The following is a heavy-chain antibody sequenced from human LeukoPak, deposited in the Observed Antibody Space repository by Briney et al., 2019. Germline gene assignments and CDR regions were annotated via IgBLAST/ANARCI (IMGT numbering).Heavy chain of an antibody. V-gene: IGHV5-51*01. CDR3: ARPYGGNSGPYFFDY. CDR1: GYSFTSYW. Sequence: GESLKISCKGSGYSFTSYWIGRVRQMPGKGLEWMGIIYPGDSDTRYSASFQGQVTISADKSISTAYLQWSSLKASDTAMYYCARPYGGNSGPYFFDYWGQGTLVTVSS. D-gene: IGHD4-23*01. CDR2: IYPGDSDT. J-gene: IGHJ4*02.